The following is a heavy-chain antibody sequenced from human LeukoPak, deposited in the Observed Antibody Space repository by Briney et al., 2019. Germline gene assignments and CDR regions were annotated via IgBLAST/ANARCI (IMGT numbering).Heavy chain of an antibody. CDR2: SRAGGETT. Sequence: QPGGSLSLSGAASGFTFTGYAMSWVRPTPGRGLEGVSASRAGGETTDYADSVKGRFTISRDNSKNTLFLQVNSLRAEDTAAFYCAKSEGSSSARRFDCWGQGTLVTVSS. CDR1: GFTFTGYA. V-gene: IGHV3-23*01. J-gene: IGHJ4*02. CDR3: AKSEGSSSARRFDC. D-gene: IGHD6-19*01.